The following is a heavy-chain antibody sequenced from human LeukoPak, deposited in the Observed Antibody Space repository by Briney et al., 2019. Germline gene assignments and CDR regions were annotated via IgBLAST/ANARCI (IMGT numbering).Heavy chain of an antibody. CDR1: GFTFSSYW. D-gene: IGHD5-18*01. CDR3: ARDATTAMVRTPFDY. J-gene: IGHJ4*02. CDR2: ISYDGSNK. Sequence: PGGSLRLSCAASGFTFSSYWMSWVRQAPGKGLEWVAVISYDGSNKYYADSVKGRFTISRDNSKNTLYLQMNSLRAEDTAVYYCARDATTAMVRTPFDYWGQGTLVTVSS. V-gene: IGHV3-30*03.